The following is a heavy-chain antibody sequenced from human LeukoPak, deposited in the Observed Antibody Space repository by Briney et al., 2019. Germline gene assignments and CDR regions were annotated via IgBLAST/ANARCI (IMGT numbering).Heavy chain of an antibody. D-gene: IGHD3-3*01. V-gene: IGHV3-30*04. Sequence: TGGSLRLSCAASGFTFSSYAMHWVRQAPGKGLEWVAVISYDGSNKYYADSVKGRFTISRDNSKNTLYLQMNSLRAEDTAVYYCAGGGYDFWSGYLDYWGQGTLVTVSS. CDR2: ISYDGSNK. CDR3: AGGGYDFWSGYLDY. CDR1: GFTFSSYA. J-gene: IGHJ4*02.